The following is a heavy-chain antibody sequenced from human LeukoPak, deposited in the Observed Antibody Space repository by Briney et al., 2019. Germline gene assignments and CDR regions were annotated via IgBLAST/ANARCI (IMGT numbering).Heavy chain of an antibody. CDR1: GFTFSSYA. D-gene: IGHD3-10*01. CDR3: ARRWLGDPYGMDV. V-gene: IGHV3-23*01. Sequence: PGGSLRLSCAASGFTFSSYAMSWVRQAPGKGLEWVSAISGSGGSTYYADSVKGRFTISRDNSKNTLYLQMNSLRAEDTATYYCARRWLGDPYGMDVWGQGTTVTVSS. J-gene: IGHJ6*02. CDR2: ISGSGGST.